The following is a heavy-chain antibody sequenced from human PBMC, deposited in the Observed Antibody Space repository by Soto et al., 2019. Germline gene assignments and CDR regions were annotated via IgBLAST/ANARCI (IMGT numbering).Heavy chain of an antibody. V-gene: IGHV3-30-3*01. D-gene: IGHD4-17*01. CDR2: ISYDGSNK. J-gene: IGHJ4*02. Sequence: QVQLVESGGGVVQPGRSLRLSCAASGFTFSSYAMHWVRQAPGKGLEWVAVISYDGSNKYYADSVKGRFTISRDNSKNTLYLQMNSVRAEDTAVYYCARDPRDYGDYGPIDCWGQGTLVTVSS. CDR1: GFTFSSYA. CDR3: ARDPRDYGDYGPIDC.